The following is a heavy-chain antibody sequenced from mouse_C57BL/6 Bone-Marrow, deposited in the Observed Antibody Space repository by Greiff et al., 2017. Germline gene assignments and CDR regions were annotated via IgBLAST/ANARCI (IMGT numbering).Heavy chain of an antibody. CDR1: GFTFSDYG. V-gene: IGHV5-17*01. J-gene: IGHJ4*01. CDR2: ISSGSSTI. Sequence: EVQLVESGGGLVKPGGSLKLSCAASGFTFSDYGMHWVRQAPEKGLEWVAYISSGSSTIYYADTVKGRLTISRDNAKNTLFLQMTSLRSEETAMYYCARPDFGYAMDYWGQGTSVTVSS. CDR3: ARPDFGYAMDY.